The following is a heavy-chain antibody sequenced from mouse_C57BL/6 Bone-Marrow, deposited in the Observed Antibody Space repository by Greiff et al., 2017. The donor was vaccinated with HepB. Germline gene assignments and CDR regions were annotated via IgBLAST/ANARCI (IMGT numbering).Heavy chain of an antibody. Sequence: EVQVVESGGGLVQPGGSLKLSCAASGFTFSDYYMYWVRQTPEKRLEWVAYISNGGGSTYYPDTVKGRFTISRDNAKNTLYLQMSRLKSEDTAMYYCATLGPFDYWGQGTTLTVSS. CDR3: ATLGPFDY. J-gene: IGHJ2*01. V-gene: IGHV5-12*01. CDR1: GFTFSDYY. CDR2: ISNGGGST.